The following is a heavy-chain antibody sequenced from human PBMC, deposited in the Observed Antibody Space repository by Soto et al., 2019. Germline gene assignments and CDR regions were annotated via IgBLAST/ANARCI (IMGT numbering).Heavy chain of an antibody. CDR2: IYYSGST. J-gene: IGHJ4*02. D-gene: IGHD1-26*01. CDR1: GGSISSSSYY. V-gene: IGHV4-39*01. CDR3: ARLLKGVGVKRLDY. Sequence: SETLSLTCTVSGGSISSSSYYWGWIRQPPGKGLEWIGSIYYSGSTYYNPSLKSRVTISVDTSKNQFSLKLSSVTAADTAVYYCARLLKGVGVKRLDYWGQGTLVTVSS.